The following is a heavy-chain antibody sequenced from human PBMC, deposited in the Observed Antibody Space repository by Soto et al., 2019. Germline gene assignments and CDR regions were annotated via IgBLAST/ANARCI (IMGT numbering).Heavy chain of an antibody. CDR2: PYYRSKWYN. D-gene: IGHD6-19*01. V-gene: IGHV6-1*01. CDR1: GDSDSSNSAA. CDR3: EREVAGTYYFDY. Sequence: PSQTLSLTCALSGDSDSSNSAAWNCIRQPPSRGLEWLGRPYYRSKWYNDYIPSVKSRITINPDTSKNQVSLQLNSVLPEATAVYYCEREVAGTYYFDYWGKGALVTVSS. J-gene: IGHJ4*02.